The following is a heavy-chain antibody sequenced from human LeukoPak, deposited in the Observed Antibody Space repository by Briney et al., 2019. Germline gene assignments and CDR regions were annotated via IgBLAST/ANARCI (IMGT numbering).Heavy chain of an antibody. D-gene: IGHD6-19*01. Sequence: ASVKVSCKASGYTFTGYYMHWVRQAPGQGLEWMGWINPNSGGTNYAQKFQGRVTMTRDTSISTAYMELSRLRSDDTAVYYCARDSVGSGWTNYYFDYWGQGTLVTVSS. CDR3: ARDSVGSGWTNYYFDY. J-gene: IGHJ4*02. CDR2: INPNSGGT. CDR1: GYTFTGYY. V-gene: IGHV1-2*02.